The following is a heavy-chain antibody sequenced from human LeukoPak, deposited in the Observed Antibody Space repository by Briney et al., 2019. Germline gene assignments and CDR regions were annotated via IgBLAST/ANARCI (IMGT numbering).Heavy chain of an antibody. V-gene: IGHV1-69*04. CDR3: ARPILYCSSTSCYNGGMDV. J-gene: IGHJ6*02. Sequence: ASVKVSCKASGGTFSSYAISWVRQAPGQGLEWMGRIIPISGIANYAQKFQGRVTITADKSTSTAYMELSSLRSEDTAVYYCARPILYCSSTSCYNGGMDVWGQGTTVTVSS. CDR2: IIPISGIA. D-gene: IGHD2-2*02. CDR1: GGTFSSYA.